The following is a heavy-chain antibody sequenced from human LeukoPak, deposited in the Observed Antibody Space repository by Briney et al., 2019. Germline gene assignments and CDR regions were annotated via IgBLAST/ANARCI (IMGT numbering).Heavy chain of an antibody. J-gene: IGHJ6*03. V-gene: IGHV1-46*01. CDR3: ARDQGFFNLYYMDV. D-gene: IGHD1-14*01. CDR1: GATFTTYA. CDR2: INPNGGST. Sequence: GASVKVSCKASGATFTTYAIIWVRQAPGQGLEWMGIINPNGGSTSYAQKFQGRVTMTRDTSTSTVHMDLSSLRSEDTAVYYCARDQGFFNLYYMDVWGKGTTVTVSS.